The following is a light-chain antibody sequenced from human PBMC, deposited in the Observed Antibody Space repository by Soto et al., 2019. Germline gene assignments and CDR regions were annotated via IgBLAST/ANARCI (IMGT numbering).Light chain of an antibody. CDR2: NVS. V-gene: IGLV2-14*01. CDR3: SPYTTSSSV. Sequence: QSVLTQPASLSGSPGQSITISCTGTSSDVGGYNYVSWYQQHPGKAPKLMIYNVSNRPSGVSNRFSGSKSGNTASLTISGLQAEDEADYYCSPYTTSSSVFGTGTKVTVL. CDR1: SSDVGGYNY. J-gene: IGLJ1*01.